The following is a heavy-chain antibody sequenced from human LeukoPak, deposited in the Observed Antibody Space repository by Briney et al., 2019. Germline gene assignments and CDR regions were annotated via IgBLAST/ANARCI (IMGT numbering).Heavy chain of an antibody. CDR2: IYTSGST. CDR1: GGSISSGSYY. D-gene: IGHD3-10*01. CDR3: ARRAGYYYGSGSYLY. V-gene: IGHV4-61*02. J-gene: IGHJ4*02. Sequence: SQTLSLTCTVSGGSISSGSYYWSWIRQPAGKGLEWIGRIYTSGSTNYNPSLKSRVTISVDTSKNQFSLKLSSVTAADTAVYYCARRAGYYYGSGSYLYWGQGTLVTVSS.